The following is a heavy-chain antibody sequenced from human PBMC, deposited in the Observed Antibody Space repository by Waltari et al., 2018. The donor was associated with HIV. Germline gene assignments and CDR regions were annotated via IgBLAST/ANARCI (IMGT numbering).Heavy chain of an antibody. CDR3: ARNKSGVVVARYYFDY. Sequence: QLQLQESGPGLVKPSETLSLTCTVSGGSISSSSYYWGWIRQPPGKGLEWIGSIYYSGSTDYNPSLKSRVTISVDTSKNQFSLKLSSVTAADTAVYYCARNKSGVVVARYYFDYWGQGTLVTVSS. V-gene: IGHV4-39*01. CDR1: GGSISSSSYY. J-gene: IGHJ4*02. D-gene: IGHD2-15*01. CDR2: IYYSGST.